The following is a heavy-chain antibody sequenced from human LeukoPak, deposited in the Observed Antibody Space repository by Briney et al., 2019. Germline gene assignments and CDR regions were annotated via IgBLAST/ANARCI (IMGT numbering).Heavy chain of an antibody. Sequence: SETLSLTCTVSGAMYNYYWSWIRQPPGKGLEWIGYIHYNEITNYNPSLKTRVTMSLDTSKNQVSLNLNSVSAVDTAVYYCARHISSGGTYAHFDYWGQGTLVTVSS. CDR1: GAMYNYY. CDR2: IHYNEIT. CDR3: ARHISSGGTYAHFDY. J-gene: IGHJ4*02. D-gene: IGHD1-26*01. V-gene: IGHV4-59*08.